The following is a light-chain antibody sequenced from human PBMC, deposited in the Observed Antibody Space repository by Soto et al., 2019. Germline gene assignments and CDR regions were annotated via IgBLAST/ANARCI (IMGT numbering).Light chain of an antibody. CDR2: GAS. V-gene: IGKV3-20*01. Sequence: EIVLTQSPGTLSLSPGERATLSCRASQSISSNFLTWYQQKPGQAPRLLIYGASSRATGIPDRFSGSGSGKDFTLTIKRLEPEDFAVYYCQQYDNSLLTFGGGTKVEIK. CDR1: QSISSNF. J-gene: IGKJ4*01. CDR3: QQYDNSLLT.